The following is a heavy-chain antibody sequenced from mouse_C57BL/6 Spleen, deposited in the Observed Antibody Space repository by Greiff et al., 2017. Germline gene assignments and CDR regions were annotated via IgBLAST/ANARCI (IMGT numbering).Heavy chain of an antibody. J-gene: IGHJ3*01. CDR3: AREDDGYFAY. D-gene: IGHD2-3*01. Sequence: QVQLQQPGAELVRPGSSVKLSCKASGYTFTSYWMDWVKQRPGQGLEWIGNIYPSDSETHYNQKFKDKAKLTVDKSSSTAYMQLSSLTSEDSAVYYCAREDDGYFAYWGQGTLVTVSA. CDR2: IYPSDSET. V-gene: IGHV1-61*01. CDR1: GYTFTSYW.